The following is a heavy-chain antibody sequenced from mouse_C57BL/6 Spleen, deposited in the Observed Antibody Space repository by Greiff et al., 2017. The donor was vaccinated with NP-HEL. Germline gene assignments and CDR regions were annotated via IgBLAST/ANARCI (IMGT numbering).Heavy chain of an antibody. CDR3: ARQYYGTYYYAMDY. V-gene: IGHV5-9*01. Sequence: EVQLVESGGGLVKPGGSLKLSCAASGFTFSSYTMSWVRQTPEKRLEWVATISGGGGNTYYPDSVKGRFTISRDNAKNTLYLQMSSLRSEDTALYYCARQYYGTYYYAMDYWGQGTSVTVSS. D-gene: IGHD2-1*01. J-gene: IGHJ4*01. CDR1: GFTFSSYT. CDR2: ISGGGGNT.